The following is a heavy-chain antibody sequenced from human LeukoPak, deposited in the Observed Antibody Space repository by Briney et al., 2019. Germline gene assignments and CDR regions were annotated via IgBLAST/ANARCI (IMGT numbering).Heavy chain of an antibody. Sequence: ASVKVSCKASGGTFSSYAISWVRQAPGQGLEWMEGIIPIFGTENYAQKFQGRVTITADESTSTAYMELSSLRSEDTAVYYCARSRPIAAAGTFENGGEEYYFDYWGQGTLVTVSS. V-gene: IGHV1-69*01. D-gene: IGHD6-13*01. CDR3: ARSRPIAAAGTFENGGEEYYFDY. CDR2: IIPIFGTE. CDR1: GGTFSSYA. J-gene: IGHJ4*02.